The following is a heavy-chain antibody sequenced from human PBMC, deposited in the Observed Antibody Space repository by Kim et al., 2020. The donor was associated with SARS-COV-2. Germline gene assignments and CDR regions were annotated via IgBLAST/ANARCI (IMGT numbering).Heavy chain of an antibody. CDR2: IDWDDDK. CDR3: ARIRSGYASSYVDY. D-gene: IGHD5-12*01. J-gene: IGHJ4*01. CDR1: GFSLSTSGMC. Sequence: SGPTLVNPTQTLTLTCTFSGFSLSTSGMCVSWIRQPPGKALEWLALIDWDDDKYYSTSLKTRLTISKDTSKNQVVLTMTNMDPVDTATYYCARIRSGYASSYVDYWGDGTLLTVSS. V-gene: IGHV2-70*01.